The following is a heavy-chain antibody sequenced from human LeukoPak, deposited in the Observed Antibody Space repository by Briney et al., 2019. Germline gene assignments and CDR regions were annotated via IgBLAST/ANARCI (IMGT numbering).Heavy chain of an antibody. J-gene: IGHJ4*02. D-gene: IGHD3-22*01. CDR1: GYTFTGYY. V-gene: IGHV1-2*02. CDR2: INPNSGGT. CDR3: ARLVGYYDSSGYYFH. Sequence: GASVKVSCKASGYTFTGYYMHWVRQAPGQGLEWMGWINPNSGGTNYAQKFQGRVTMTRDTSISTAFMELSRLRSDDTAVYYCARLVGYYDSSGYYFHWGQGTLVTVSS.